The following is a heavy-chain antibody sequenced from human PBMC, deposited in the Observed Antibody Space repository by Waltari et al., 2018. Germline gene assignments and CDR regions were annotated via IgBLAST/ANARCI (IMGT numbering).Heavy chain of an antibody. J-gene: IGHJ6*02. CDR3: AKVARVAGYYYTGMDV. CDR2: ISDEGSTK. Sequence: QVLLVESGGGVVQPGRSLRLSCAASGFNFLSYGMHWVRQAPGQGQGGLEVISDEGSTKQYADPVKGRFTISRDNSMHTLDLQMNNLRHEDTGVYYCAKVARVAGYYYTGMDVWGQGTTVTVSS. CDR1: GFNFLSYG. V-gene: IGHV3-30*18. D-gene: IGHD6-19*01.